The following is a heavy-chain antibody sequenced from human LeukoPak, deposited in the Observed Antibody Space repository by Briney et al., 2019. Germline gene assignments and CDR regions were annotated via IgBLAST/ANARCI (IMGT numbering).Heavy chain of an antibody. V-gene: IGHV4-61*01. D-gene: IGHD5-12*01. CDR3: ARDRLGGYSYVY. CDR1: GGSVSSGSYF. Sequence: PSETLSLTCTVSGGSVSSGSYFWTWIRQSPGKRLEYVGYIYDSGRTNYNPSLKSRVTISKDTSKNQFSLKLSSVTAADTAVYYCARDRLGGYSYVYWGQGSLVTVSS. J-gene: IGHJ4*02. CDR2: IYDSGRT.